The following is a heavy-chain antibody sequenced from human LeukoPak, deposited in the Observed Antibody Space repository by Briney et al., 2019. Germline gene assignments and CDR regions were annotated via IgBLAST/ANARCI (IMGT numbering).Heavy chain of an antibody. V-gene: IGHV3-66*01. J-gene: IGHJ6*02. D-gene: IGHD4-23*01. Sequence: GGSLRLSCAASGFTFSSYAMSWVRQAPGKGLEWVSVIYSGGSTYYADSVKGRFTISRDNSKNTLYLQMNSLRAEDTAVYYCARSPTPPYYYGMDVWGQGTTVTVSS. CDR1: GFTFSSYA. CDR2: IYSGGST. CDR3: ARSPTPPYYYGMDV.